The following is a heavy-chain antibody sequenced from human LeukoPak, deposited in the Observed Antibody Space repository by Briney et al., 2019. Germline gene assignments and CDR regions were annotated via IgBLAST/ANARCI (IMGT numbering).Heavy chain of an antibody. J-gene: IGHJ4*02. D-gene: IGHD3-22*01. Sequence: GGSLRLSCAASGFTFSSYSMNWVRQAPGKGLEWVSSISSSSSYIYYADSVKGRLTISRDNAKNSLYLQMNSLRAEDTAVYYCARDYYDSSGYYYLRYWGQGTLVTVSS. CDR3: ARDYYDSSGYYYLRY. CDR2: ISSSSSYI. V-gene: IGHV3-21*01. CDR1: GFTFSSYS.